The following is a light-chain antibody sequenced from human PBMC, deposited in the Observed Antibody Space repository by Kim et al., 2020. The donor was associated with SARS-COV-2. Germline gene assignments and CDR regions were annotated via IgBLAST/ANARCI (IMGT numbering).Light chain of an antibody. CDR3: QVWDTNTDHHV. CDR1: NIGTKS. Sequence: SYELTQPPSVSVAPGETARITCGGTNIGTKSVHWYQQRPGRAPVLAIYYYRDRPSGIPERLSGSNSGNTATLTISGVEAGGEADYYCQVWDTNTDHHVFG. CDR2: YYR. J-gene: IGLJ1*01. V-gene: IGLV3-21*01.